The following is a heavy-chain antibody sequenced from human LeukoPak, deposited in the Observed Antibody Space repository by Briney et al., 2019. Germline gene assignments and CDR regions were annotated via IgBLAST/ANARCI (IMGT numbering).Heavy chain of an antibody. Sequence: ASVKVSCKASGYTFTGYYMHWVRQAPGQGLEWMGWNNPNSGGTNYAQKFQGRVTMTRDTSISTAYMELSRLRSDDTAVYYCARVSYYYDSSGYYKYWGQGTLVTVSS. D-gene: IGHD3-22*01. CDR3: ARVSYYYDSSGYYKY. CDR2: NNPNSGGT. V-gene: IGHV1-2*02. CDR1: GYTFTGYY. J-gene: IGHJ4*02.